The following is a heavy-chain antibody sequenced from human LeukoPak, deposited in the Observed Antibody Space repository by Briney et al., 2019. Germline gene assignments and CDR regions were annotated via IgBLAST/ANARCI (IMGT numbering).Heavy chain of an antibody. V-gene: IGHV3-66*02. Sequence: GGSLRLSCAAAGFTVSSNYMSWVRQAPGKGLEWVSVIYSGGSTYYADSVKGRFTISRDNSKNTLYLQMNSLRAEDTAVYYCARAPFPGYSGSWPYWYFDLWGRGTLVTVSS. CDR2: IYSGGST. D-gene: IGHD1-26*01. CDR1: GFTVSSNY. J-gene: IGHJ2*01. CDR3: ARAPFPGYSGSWPYWYFDL.